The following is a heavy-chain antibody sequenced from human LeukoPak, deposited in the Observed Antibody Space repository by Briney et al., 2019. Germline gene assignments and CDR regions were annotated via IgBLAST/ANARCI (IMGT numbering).Heavy chain of an antibody. CDR3: ARDSAIGWFGESFDY. V-gene: IGHV3-30*04. J-gene: IGHJ4*02. CDR1: GFTFSSYA. CDR2: ISYDGSNK. Sequence: GRSLRLSCAASGFTFSSYAIHWVRQAPGKGLEWVAFISYDGSNKNYADSVKGRFTISRDNAKKTLYLEMNSLRAEDTAVYYCARDSAIGWFGESFDYWGQGTLVIVSS. D-gene: IGHD3-10*01.